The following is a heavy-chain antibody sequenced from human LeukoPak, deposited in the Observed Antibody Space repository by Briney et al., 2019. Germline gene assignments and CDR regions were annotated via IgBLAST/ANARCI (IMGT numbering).Heavy chain of an antibody. J-gene: IGHJ3*02. Sequence: ASVKISCKASGYTFTTYAMNWVRQAPGQGLEWMGWINTNTGNPTYAQGFTGRFVFSLDTSVSTAYLQISSLKAEDTAVYYCARDMGSLKIQTPPDAFDIWGQGTMVTVSS. V-gene: IGHV7-4-1*02. CDR1: GYTFTTYA. CDR3: ARDMGSLKIQTPPDAFDI. D-gene: IGHD5-18*01. CDR2: INTNTGNP.